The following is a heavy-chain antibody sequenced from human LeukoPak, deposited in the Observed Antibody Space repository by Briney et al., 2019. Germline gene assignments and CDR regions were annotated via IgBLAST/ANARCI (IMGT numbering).Heavy chain of an antibody. CDR1: GFTFSSYE. J-gene: IGHJ3*02. CDR2: ISSSGSTI. Sequence: PGGSLRLSCAASGFTFSSYEMNWVRQAPGKGLEWVSYISSSGSTIYYADSVKGRFTISRDNAKNSLYRQMNSLRAEDTAVYYCARDREQWLTNDAFDIWGQGTMVTVSS. V-gene: IGHV3-48*03. CDR3: ARDREQWLTNDAFDI. D-gene: IGHD6-19*01.